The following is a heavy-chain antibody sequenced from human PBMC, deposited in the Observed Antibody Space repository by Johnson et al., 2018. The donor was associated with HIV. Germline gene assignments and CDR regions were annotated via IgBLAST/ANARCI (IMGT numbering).Heavy chain of an antibody. Sequence: VQLVESGGGLVQPGGSLRLSCAASGFTFSSYAMSWVRQAPGKGLEWVSAISGSGGSTYYADSVQGRFTISRDNSKNTLYLQMNSLRVEDTALYYCARDRLLWFRELWPHDAFDIWGQWTMVTVSS. J-gene: IGHJ3*02. CDR3: ARDRLLWFRELWPHDAFDI. CDR1: GFTFSSYA. V-gene: IGHV3-23*04. D-gene: IGHD3-10*01. CDR2: ISGSGGST.